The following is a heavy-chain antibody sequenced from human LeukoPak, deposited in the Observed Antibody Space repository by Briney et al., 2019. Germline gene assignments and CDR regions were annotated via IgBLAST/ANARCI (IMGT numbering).Heavy chain of an antibody. J-gene: IGHJ6*03. V-gene: IGHV3-23*01. CDR2: ISGSGGST. Sequence: PGGSLRLSCAASGFTFSSYSMNWVRQAPGKGLEWVSAISGSGGSTYYADSVKGRFTISRDNSKNTLYLQMNSLRAEDTAVYYCAKEVAAAGRGYYYYYMDVWGKGTTVTVSS. CDR1: GFTFSSYS. D-gene: IGHD6-13*01. CDR3: AKEVAAAGRGYYYYYMDV.